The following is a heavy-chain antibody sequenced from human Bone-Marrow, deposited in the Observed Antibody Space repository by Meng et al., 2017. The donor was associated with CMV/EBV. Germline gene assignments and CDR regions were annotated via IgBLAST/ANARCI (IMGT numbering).Heavy chain of an antibody. V-gene: IGHV3-21*01. J-gene: IGHJ6*02. D-gene: IGHD3-16*01. CDR3: ARDKRLGRVGVYYYGMDV. CDR1: GFTFSSYS. CDR2: ISSSSSYI. Sequence: GGSLRLSCAASGFTFSSYSMNWVRQAPGKGLEWVSSISSSSSYIYYADSVKGRFTISRDNAKNSLYLQMNSLRAEDTAVYYCARDKRLGRVGVYYYGMDVWGQGTTVTVSS.